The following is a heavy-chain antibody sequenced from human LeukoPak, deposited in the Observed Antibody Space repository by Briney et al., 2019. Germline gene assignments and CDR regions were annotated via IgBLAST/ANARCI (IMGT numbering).Heavy chain of an antibody. CDR3: AKVDGSSGWYGDAY. Sequence: GGPLRLSCAASGFTFSSYAMSWVRQAPGKGLEWVSAISSSGGSTYYADSVKGRFTISRDNSKNILYLQMNSLRAEDTAVYYCAKVDGSSGWYGDAYWGQGTLVTVSS. CDR2: ISSSGGST. D-gene: IGHD6-19*01. V-gene: IGHV3-23*01. CDR1: GFTFSSYA. J-gene: IGHJ4*02.